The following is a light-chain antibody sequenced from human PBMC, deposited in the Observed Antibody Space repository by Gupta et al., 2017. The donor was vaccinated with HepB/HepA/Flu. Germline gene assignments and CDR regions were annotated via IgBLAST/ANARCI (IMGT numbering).Light chain of an antibody. CDR2: DAT. CDR1: NIGRRS. J-gene: IGLJ1*01. V-gene: IGLV3-21*02. Sequence: YVLTQPHSASVAPGETGRITCGGNNIGRRSVQWYQQKPGQAPVVVVYDATGQPSGNPERVSCSNSGNTATLTINRIEAGDEAEYYCQVWDSDDDTFVFGSGTSFTVL. CDR3: QVWDSDDDTFV.